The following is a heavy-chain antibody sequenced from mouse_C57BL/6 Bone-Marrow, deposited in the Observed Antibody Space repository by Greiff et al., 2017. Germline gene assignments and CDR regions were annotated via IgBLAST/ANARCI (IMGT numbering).Heavy chain of an antibody. CDR1: GYTFTDYY. CDR3: ASGYYFDD. Sequence: VQLQQSGPELVKPGASVKISCKASGYTFTDYYMNWVKQSHGKSLEWIGDINPNNGGTSYNQKVKGKATLTGDKSSSTAYVELRSLTSEDSAVYYCASGYYFDDWGKGTTLTVSS. CDR2: INPNNGGT. J-gene: IGHJ2*01. V-gene: IGHV1-26*01. D-gene: IGHD2-2*01.